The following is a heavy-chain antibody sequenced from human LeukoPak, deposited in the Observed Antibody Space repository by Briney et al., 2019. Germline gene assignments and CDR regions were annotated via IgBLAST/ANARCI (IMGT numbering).Heavy chain of an antibody. CDR3: AKDPRAGSGWGSFDY. CDR1: GFTFRSYA. D-gene: IGHD6-19*01. Sequence: GGSLRLSCAASGFTFRSYAMSWVRQAPGKGLEWVSGISGSGDSAYYADSVKGRFSISRDNSKNTLWLQMNSLKDEDTAVYYCAKDPRAGSGWGSFDYWGQGTLVTVSS. CDR2: ISGSGDSA. J-gene: IGHJ4*02. V-gene: IGHV3-23*01.